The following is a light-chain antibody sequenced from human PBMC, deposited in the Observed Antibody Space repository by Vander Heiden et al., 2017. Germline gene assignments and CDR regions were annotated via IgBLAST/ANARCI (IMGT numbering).Light chain of an antibody. Sequence: ITCRASQGISSYLAWYQQKPGKAPNLLIYAASTLQSGVPSRFSGGGSGTEFTLTISSLQPEDFATYYCQQLNSSLITFGGGTKVEIK. CDR3: QQLNSSLIT. CDR1: QGISSY. CDR2: AAS. J-gene: IGKJ4*01. V-gene: IGKV1-9*01.